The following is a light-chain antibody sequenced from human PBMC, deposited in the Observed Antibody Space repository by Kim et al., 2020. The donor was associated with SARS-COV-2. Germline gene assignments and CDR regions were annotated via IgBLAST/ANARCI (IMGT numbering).Light chain of an antibody. V-gene: IGKV3-11*01. J-gene: IGKJ1*01. Sequence: ATLSLSPGEIATLSCRASQSVSSYLAWYQQKPGQAPRLLIYDASNRATGIPARFSGSGSGTDFTLTISSLEPEDFAVYYCQQGGAFGQGTKVDIK. CDR3: QQGGA. CDR1: QSVSSY. CDR2: DAS.